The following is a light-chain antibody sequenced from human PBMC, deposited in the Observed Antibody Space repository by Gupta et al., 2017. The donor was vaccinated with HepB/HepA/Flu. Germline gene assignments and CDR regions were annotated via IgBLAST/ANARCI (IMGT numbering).Light chain of an antibody. Sequence: QSVLTQPASVSRSPGQSLTISCTGTTSDVGGYNYVSWYQQHPGKAPKLMIDDVYNRPSGVSNRFSGSKSGNTASLTISGLLAEDEADYYCSSHASNRDVLFGGGTKLSVL. V-gene: IGLV2-14*03. CDR1: TSDVGGYNY. CDR3: SSHASNRDVL. J-gene: IGLJ2*01. CDR2: DVY.